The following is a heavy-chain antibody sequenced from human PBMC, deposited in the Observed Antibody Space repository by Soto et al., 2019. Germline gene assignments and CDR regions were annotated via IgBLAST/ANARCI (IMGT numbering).Heavy chain of an antibody. D-gene: IGHD1-26*01. CDR1: GFTFSTYS. CDR3: ARGHSGNYASDGYFDL. V-gene: IGHV3-48*02. Sequence: PGRSQRLSCAASGFTFSTYSMTWVLQAPGKGLEWVSYISSSSSTIYYADSVKGRFTISRDNAKNSRYLQMNSLRDEDTAVYYCARGHSGNYASDGYFDLCGRGTLVTVSS. CDR2: ISSSSSTI. J-gene: IGHJ2*01.